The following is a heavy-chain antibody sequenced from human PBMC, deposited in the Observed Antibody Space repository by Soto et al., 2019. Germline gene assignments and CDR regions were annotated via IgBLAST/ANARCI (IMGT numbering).Heavy chain of an antibody. V-gene: IGHV4-59*01. CDR3: AKWNGGFDY. CDR2: MYNTGST. D-gene: IGHD3-16*01. J-gene: IGHJ4*02. Sequence: SETLSLTCTVSGGSISSYYWSWIRQPPGKGLEWIGYMYNTGSTIYNPSLKSRATLSINTPKNQFSLELSSVTAEDTAVYYCAKWNGGFDYWGQGTLVTVSS. CDR1: GGSISSYY.